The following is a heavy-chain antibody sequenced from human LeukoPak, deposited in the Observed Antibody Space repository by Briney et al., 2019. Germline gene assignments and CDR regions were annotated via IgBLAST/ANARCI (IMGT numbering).Heavy chain of an antibody. CDR3: AKDLVTGYSYGRIGY. Sequence: GGSLRLSCAASGFTFSSYGMHWVRQAPGKGLEWVAVISYDGSNKYYADSVKGRFTISRDNSKNTLYLQMNSLRAEDTAVYYCAKDLVTGYSYGRIGYCGQGTLVTVSS. CDR2: ISYDGSNK. V-gene: IGHV3-30*18. CDR1: GFTFSSYG. J-gene: IGHJ4*02. D-gene: IGHD5-18*01.